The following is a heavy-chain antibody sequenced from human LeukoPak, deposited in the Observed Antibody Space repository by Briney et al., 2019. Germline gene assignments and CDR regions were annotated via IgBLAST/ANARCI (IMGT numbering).Heavy chain of an antibody. J-gene: IGHJ4*02. Sequence: PSETLSLTCTVSGGSISSYYWSWIRQPPGKGLEWIGYIYYSGSTYYNPSLKSRVTISVDTSKNQFSLKLSSVTAADTAVYYCATGLYYDILTGYKGSPFDYWGQGTLVTVSS. CDR1: GGSISSYY. CDR3: ATGLYYDILTGYKGSPFDY. CDR2: IYYSGST. D-gene: IGHD3-9*01. V-gene: IGHV4-59*08.